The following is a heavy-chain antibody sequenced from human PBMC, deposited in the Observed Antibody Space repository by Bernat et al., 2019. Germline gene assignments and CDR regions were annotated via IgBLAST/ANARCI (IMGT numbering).Heavy chain of an antibody. CDR1: GFTFDDYA. CDR3: AKDLLGLLEWSIDY. CDR2: ISWNSGSI. J-gene: IGHJ4*02. Sequence: EVQLVESGGGLVQPGRSLRLSCAASGFTFDDYAMHWVRQAPGKGLEWVSGISWNSGSIGYADSVKGRFTISRDNAKNSLYLQVNSLRAEDTALYYCAKDLLGLLEWSIDYWGQGTLVTVSS. V-gene: IGHV3-9*01. D-gene: IGHD3-3*01.